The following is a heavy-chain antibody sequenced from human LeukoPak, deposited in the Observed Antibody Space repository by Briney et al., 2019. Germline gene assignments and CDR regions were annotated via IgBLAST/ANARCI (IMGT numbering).Heavy chain of an antibody. D-gene: IGHD5-24*01. CDR2: ISSSGSTI. V-gene: IGHV3-48*03. Sequence: PGGSLRLSCAASGFTFSSYEMNWVRQAPGKGLEWVSYISSSGSTIYYADSVKGRFTISRDNAKNSLYLQMNSLRAEGTAVYYCASRGRRWLQSIFDYWGQGTLVTVSS. CDR1: GFTFSSYE. J-gene: IGHJ4*02. CDR3: ASRGRRWLQSIFDY.